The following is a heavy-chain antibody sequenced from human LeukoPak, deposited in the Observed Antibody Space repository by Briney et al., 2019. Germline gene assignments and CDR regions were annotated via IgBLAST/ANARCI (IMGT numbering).Heavy chain of an antibody. CDR1: GYTFVDYY. CDR2: MNPYSGGT. D-gene: IGHD3-3*01. Sequence: ASVKVSCKASGYTFVDYYLHWVRQAPGQGLEWMGWMNPYSGGTDSARKFRGRLTMTRDTSISTAYMELNGLTTDDAAVYYCARVWATRVATNAFDVWGQGTVVTVSS. V-gene: IGHV1-2*02. J-gene: IGHJ3*01. CDR3: ARVWATRVATNAFDV.